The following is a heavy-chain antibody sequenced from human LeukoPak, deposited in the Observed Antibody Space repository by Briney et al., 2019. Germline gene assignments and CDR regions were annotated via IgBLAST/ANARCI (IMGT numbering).Heavy chain of an antibody. J-gene: IGHJ6*03. CDR3: ARVLRYCSGGNCYSGGLGYMDV. CDR2: ISSSGSTI. CDR1: GFTFSDYY. D-gene: IGHD2-15*01. Sequence: GGSLRLSCAASGFTFSDYYMSWIRQAPGKGLEWVPYISSSGSTIYYADSVKGRFTISRDNAKSSLYLQMNSLRAEDTAVYYCARVLRYCSGGNCYSGGLGYMDVWGKGTTVTISS. V-gene: IGHV3-11*01.